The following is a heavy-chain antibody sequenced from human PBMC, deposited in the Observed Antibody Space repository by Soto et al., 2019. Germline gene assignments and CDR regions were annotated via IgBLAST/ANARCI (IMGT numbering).Heavy chain of an antibody. Sequence: EVQLLESGGGLVQPGGSLRLSCAASGFTFSSYAMSWVRQAPGKGLEWVSAISGSGGSTYYADSVKGRFTISRDNSKNTLYLQMNSLRAEDTAVYYCAKDLDTATGSPLSVRAFDIWGQGTMVTVSS. CDR3: AKDLDTATGSPLSVRAFDI. J-gene: IGHJ3*02. CDR2: ISGSGGST. V-gene: IGHV3-23*01. D-gene: IGHD5-18*01. CDR1: GFTFSSYA.